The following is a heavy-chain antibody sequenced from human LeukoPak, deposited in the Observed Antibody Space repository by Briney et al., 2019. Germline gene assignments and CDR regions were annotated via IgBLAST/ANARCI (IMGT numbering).Heavy chain of an antibody. CDR1: GFSFSTVP. V-gene: IGHV3-66*01. CDR3: ARDVSSSGYDAFDI. CDR2: IYSGGST. D-gene: IGHD6-6*01. Sequence: PGGSLRLSCEASGFSFSTVPMSWVRQAPGKGLEWVSVIYSGGSTYYADPVKGRFTISRDNAKNSLYLQMNSLRAEDTAVYYCARDVSSSGYDAFDIWGQGTMVTVSS. J-gene: IGHJ3*02.